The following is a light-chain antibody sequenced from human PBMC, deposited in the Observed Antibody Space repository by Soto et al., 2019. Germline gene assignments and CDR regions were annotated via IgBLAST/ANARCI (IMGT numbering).Light chain of an antibody. Sequence: QSALTQPASVSGSPGQSITISCTGTSNDVGGYNYVSWYQQHPGKAPKLVIYEVSHRPSGISDRFSGSKSGNTASLTISGLQVEDEADYYCSSYATSSPYAFGPGTKVTVL. CDR1: SNDVGGYNY. V-gene: IGLV2-14*01. J-gene: IGLJ1*01. CDR3: SSYATSSPYA. CDR2: EVS.